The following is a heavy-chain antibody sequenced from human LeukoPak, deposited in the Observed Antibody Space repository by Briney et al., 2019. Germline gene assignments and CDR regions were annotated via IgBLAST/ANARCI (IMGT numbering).Heavy chain of an antibody. CDR2: IWYDGSNK. D-gene: IGHD6-19*01. J-gene: IGHJ4*02. Sequence: PGRSLRLSCAASGFTFSSYGMHWVRQAPGKGLEGVAVIWYDGSNKYYADSVKGRFTISRDNSKNTLYLQMNSLRAEDTAVYYCARVFQWLGLYWGQGTLVTVSS. CDR3: ARVFQWLGLY. CDR1: GFTFSSYG. V-gene: IGHV3-33*01.